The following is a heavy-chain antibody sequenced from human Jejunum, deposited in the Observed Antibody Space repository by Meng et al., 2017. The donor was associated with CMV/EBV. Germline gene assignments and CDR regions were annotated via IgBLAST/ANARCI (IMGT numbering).Heavy chain of an antibody. J-gene: IGHJ4*02. V-gene: IGHV3-23*01. CDR1: FPFSSYA. Sequence: FPFSSYALSWVRQAPGKGPEWVSVISGSGGRTDYAGFVKGRFTISRDDSKNTLYMEMNSLRAEDTAVYYCAKREASTVFGVAFDYWGQGTLVTVSS. CDR3: AKREASTVFGVAFDY. CDR2: ISGSGGRT. D-gene: IGHD3-3*01.